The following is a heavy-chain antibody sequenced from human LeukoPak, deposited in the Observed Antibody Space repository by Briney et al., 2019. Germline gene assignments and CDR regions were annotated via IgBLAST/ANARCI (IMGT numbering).Heavy chain of an antibody. CDR1: GGPFSGYY. Sequence: PSETLSLTCAAYGGPFSGYYCSWIRQPPRKGVEWIGEINHSGSTNYNPSLKSRVTISVDTSKNQFSLKLSSVTTADTAVYYCARGSDYDYVWGSYRPKKTIDYWGQGTLVTVSS. J-gene: IGHJ4*02. CDR2: INHSGST. CDR3: ARGSDYDYVWGSYRPKKTIDY. D-gene: IGHD3-16*02. V-gene: IGHV4-34*01.